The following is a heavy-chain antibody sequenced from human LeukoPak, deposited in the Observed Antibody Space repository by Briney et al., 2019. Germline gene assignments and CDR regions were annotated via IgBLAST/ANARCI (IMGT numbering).Heavy chain of an antibody. V-gene: IGHV1-2*02. CDR2: INPKSGGT. D-gene: IGHD4-17*01. CDR1: GYTFTDYY. CDR3: AIMTTVTRDWFDP. J-gene: IGHJ5*02. Sequence: ASVKVSCKASGYTFTDYYINWVRQAPGQGLEWMGWINPKSGGTNYAQTFQGRVTVTRDTSITTAYMELSRLRSDDTAVYYCAIMTTVTRDWFDPWGQGTLVTVSS.